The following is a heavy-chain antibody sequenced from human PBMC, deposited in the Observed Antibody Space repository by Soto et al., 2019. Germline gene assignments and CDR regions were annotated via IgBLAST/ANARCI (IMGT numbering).Heavy chain of an antibody. D-gene: IGHD3-22*01. CDR1: GFTFSSYW. Sequence: PGGSLRLSCVPSGFTFSSYWMSWVRQPPGKGLEWVATIKQDESEKYYVDSVKGRFTVSRDNAKNSLYLQMNTLRAEDTAVYYCARGDYFDRRFDYWGQGALVTVSS. J-gene: IGHJ4*02. CDR2: IKQDESEK. CDR3: ARGDYFDRRFDY. V-gene: IGHV3-7*03.